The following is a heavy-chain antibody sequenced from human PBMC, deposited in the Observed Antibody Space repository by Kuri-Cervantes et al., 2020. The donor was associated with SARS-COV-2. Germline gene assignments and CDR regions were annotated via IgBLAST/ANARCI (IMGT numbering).Heavy chain of an antibody. Sequence: ASVKVSCKVSGNTLTELPLHWVRQAPGKGLEGMGGFDPEQREIIYAQKFQGRVSMTEDTSTDTAYMELSSLRSEDTAVYYCATGTFTVTPDYWGQGTLVTVSS. J-gene: IGHJ4*02. CDR2: FDPEQREI. CDR1: GNTLTELP. CDR3: ATGTFTVTPDY. D-gene: IGHD4-17*01. V-gene: IGHV1-24*01.